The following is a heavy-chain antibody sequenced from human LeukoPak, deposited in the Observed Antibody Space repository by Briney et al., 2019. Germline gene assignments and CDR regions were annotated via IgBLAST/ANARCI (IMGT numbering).Heavy chain of an antibody. Sequence: QPGRPLRLSCTASGFDYRVYGMSWVRQGPGKGLEWVGFIRSKVYGGTADYAASVKGRFTISRDDSKTTAYLQMSSLKSEDTAVYYCARAPEIMVRGIFIPDYFDYWGLGTLVTVSS. D-gene: IGHD3-10*01. J-gene: IGHJ4*02. CDR2: IRSKVYGGTA. CDR1: GFDYRVYG. V-gene: IGHV3-49*04. CDR3: ARAPEIMVRGIFIPDYFDY.